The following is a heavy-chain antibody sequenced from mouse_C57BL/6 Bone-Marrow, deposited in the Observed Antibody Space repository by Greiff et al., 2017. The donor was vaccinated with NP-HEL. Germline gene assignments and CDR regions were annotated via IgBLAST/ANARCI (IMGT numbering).Heavy chain of an antibody. CDR3: AMGYYGSSYFDY. CDR2: IHPSDSDT. Sequence: QVQLQQPGAELVKPGASVKVSCKASGYTFTSSWMHWVKQRPGQGLEWIGRIHPSDSDTNYNQKFKGQATLPVDKSSSTSYMQLSSLTSEDSAVYYCAMGYYGSSYFDYWGQGTTLTVSS. D-gene: IGHD1-1*01. V-gene: IGHV1-74*01. J-gene: IGHJ2*01. CDR1: GYTFTSSW.